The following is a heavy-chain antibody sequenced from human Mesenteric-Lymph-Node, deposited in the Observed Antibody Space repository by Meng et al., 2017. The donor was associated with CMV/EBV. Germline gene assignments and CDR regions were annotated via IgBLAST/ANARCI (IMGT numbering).Heavy chain of an antibody. CDR1: NGSFTSYY. Sequence: CAVHNGSFTSYYWAWIRQARGKGLEWIGEINHAGRTSFNPSLKSRVTISVDTSKNQFSLRLNSVTAADTALYYCARTWSSNYYFDSWGQGTQVTVSS. CDR3: ARTWSSNYYFDS. CDR2: INHAGRT. V-gene: IGHV4-34*01. J-gene: IGHJ4*02. D-gene: IGHD1-1*01.